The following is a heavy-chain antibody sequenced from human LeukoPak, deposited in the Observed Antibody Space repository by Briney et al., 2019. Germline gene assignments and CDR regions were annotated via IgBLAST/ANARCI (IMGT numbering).Heavy chain of an antibody. D-gene: IGHD3-10*01. CDR3: ARLHFGDGGDWIDP. Sequence: SETLSLTCTVSGGSISSYYWSWIRQPPGKGLEWIGHIYTSGSTNYNPSLKSRVTISIDTSKNQFSLKLSSVTAADTAVYYCARLHFGDGGDWIDPWGQGTLVTVSS. CDR1: GGSISSYY. V-gene: IGHV4-4*08. CDR2: IYTSGST. J-gene: IGHJ5*02.